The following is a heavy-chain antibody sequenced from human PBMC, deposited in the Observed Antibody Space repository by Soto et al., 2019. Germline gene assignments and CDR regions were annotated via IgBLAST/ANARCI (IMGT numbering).Heavy chain of an antibody. Sequence: QVQLVQSGAEVKKPGSSVKVSCKASGGTFSSYAISWVRQAPGHGLEWMGGIIPIFGTANYAQKFQGRVTITADESTSTAYMERSSLRSEDTAVYYCASELVDTANELDYWGQGTLVTVSS. D-gene: IGHD5-18*01. CDR2: IIPIFGTA. J-gene: IGHJ4*02. V-gene: IGHV1-69*01. CDR3: ASELVDTANELDY. CDR1: GGTFSSYA.